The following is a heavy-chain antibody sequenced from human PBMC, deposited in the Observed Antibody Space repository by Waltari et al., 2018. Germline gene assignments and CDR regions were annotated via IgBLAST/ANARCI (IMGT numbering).Heavy chain of an antibody. J-gene: IGHJ4*02. CDR2: IYWNDDK. D-gene: IGHD2-15*01. CDR1: GFSLSTSGVG. Sequence: QITLKESGPTLVKPTQTLTLTCTFSGFSLSTSGVGVGWIRQPPGKALAWLALIYWNDDKRYSPSLKSRLTITKDTSKNQVVLTMTNMDPVDTATYYCAHRKGDIRVYDYWGQGTLVTVSS. V-gene: IGHV2-5*01. CDR3: AHRKGDIRVYDY.